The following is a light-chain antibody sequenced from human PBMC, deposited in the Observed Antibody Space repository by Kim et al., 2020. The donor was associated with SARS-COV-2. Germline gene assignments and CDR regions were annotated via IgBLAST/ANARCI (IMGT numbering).Light chain of an antibody. CDR3: QQYRDSPT. CDR2: GAS. V-gene: IGKV3-20*01. CDR1: QSVSSSY. J-gene: IGKJ1*01. Sequence: LSPGERATRACRASQSVSSSYLAWYQQKVGQPPRLLIYGASSRATGIPDRFSGSGSGTDYTLIINRLEPEDFAVYYCQQYRDSPTFGQGTKVDIK.